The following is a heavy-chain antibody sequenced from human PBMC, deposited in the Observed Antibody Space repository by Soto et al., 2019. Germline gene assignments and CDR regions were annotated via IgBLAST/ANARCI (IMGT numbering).Heavy chain of an antibody. J-gene: IGHJ4*02. Sequence: ETLSLTCTVSGDSIRSSYWTWIRQAPGRGLEWIGDIYHTGTTNYNPSLKSRVSISVDTSKNQFSLRLRSVTAADTAIYFCAKISAGSTDETMFTVFDHWGQGTLVTVSS. V-gene: IGHV4-59*03. D-gene: IGHD6-13*01. CDR1: GDSIRSSY. CDR2: IYHTGTT. CDR3: AKISAGSTDETMFTVFDH.